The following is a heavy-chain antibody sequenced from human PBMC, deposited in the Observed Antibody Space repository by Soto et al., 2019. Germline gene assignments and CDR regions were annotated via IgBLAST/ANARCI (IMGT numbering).Heavy chain of an antibody. V-gene: IGHV3-74*01. Sequence: EVQLVESGGGLVQPGGSLRLSCAASGFTFSSYWMHWGRQAPGKGLVWVSRLYTDGTRTSYADSVKGRFTISRDNATNTLYLQMDSLRAEDTAVYYCSRGAGGYYYMDVWGKGTTVTVSS. CDR3: SRGAGGYYYMDV. D-gene: IGHD3-10*01. CDR2: LYTDGTRT. J-gene: IGHJ6*03. CDR1: GFTFSSYW.